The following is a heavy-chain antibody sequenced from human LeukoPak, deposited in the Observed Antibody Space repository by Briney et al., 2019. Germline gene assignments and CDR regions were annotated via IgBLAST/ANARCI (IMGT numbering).Heavy chain of an antibody. D-gene: IGHD1-26*01. CDR3: VRDLGGRSGH. CDR1: GFTFSSNW. CDR2: INEDGSTT. J-gene: IGHJ4*02. Sequence: GGSLRLSCAASGFTFSSNWMHWVRQAPGKGLVWVSRINEDGSTTNYADSVKGRSTILRDNAKNTLYLQMNSLRAEDTAVYYCVRDLGGRSGHWGQGTLVTVSS. V-gene: IGHV3-74*01.